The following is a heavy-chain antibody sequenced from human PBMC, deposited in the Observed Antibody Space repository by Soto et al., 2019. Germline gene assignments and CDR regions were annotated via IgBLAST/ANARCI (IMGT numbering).Heavy chain of an antibody. Sequence: GASVKVSCKASGYTFTSYAMHWVRQAPGQRLEWMGWINAGNGNTKYSQKFQGRVTITRDTSASTAYMELSSPRSEDTAVYYCARDRAYSSGWYMGNYWFDPWGQGTLVTVSS. CDR3: ARDRAYSSGWYMGNYWFDP. CDR2: INAGNGNT. CDR1: GYTFTSYA. J-gene: IGHJ5*02. V-gene: IGHV1-3*01. D-gene: IGHD6-19*01.